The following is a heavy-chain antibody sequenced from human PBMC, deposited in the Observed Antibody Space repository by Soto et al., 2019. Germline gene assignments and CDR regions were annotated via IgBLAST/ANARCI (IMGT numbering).Heavy chain of an antibody. V-gene: IGHV3-33*01. CDR2: IWYDGGSK. D-gene: IGHD1-1*01. CDR3: ASVEIQLYRRPSYGKDV. Sequence: QMQLVESGGGVVQPGKSLRLSCIASGFTFSNYGMHWVRQAPGKGLEWVAVIWYDGGSKFYTDSVKGRFTISRDNSKNTLYLQITSLRADDPAVYYCASVEIQLYRRPSYGKDVWGEGTTVIVSS. J-gene: IGHJ6*02. CDR1: GFTFSNYG.